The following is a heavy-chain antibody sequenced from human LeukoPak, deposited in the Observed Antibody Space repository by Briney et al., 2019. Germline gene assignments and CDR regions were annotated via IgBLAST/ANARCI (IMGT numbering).Heavy chain of an antibody. CDR1: GYSISSGYY. V-gene: IGHV4-38-2*02. J-gene: IGHJ5*02. CDR2: IYHSGST. D-gene: IGHD4-23*01. Sequence: SETLSLTCTVSGYSISSGYYWGWIRQPPGKGLEWIGSIYHSGSTYYNPSLKSRVTISVDTPKNQFSLKLSSVTAADTAVYYCARHRGNGGYTSDKINWFDPWGQGTLVTVSS. CDR3: ARHRGNGGYTSDKINWFDP.